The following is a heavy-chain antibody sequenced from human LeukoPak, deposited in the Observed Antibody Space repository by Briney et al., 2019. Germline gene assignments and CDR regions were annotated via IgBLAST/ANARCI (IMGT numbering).Heavy chain of an antibody. D-gene: IGHD2-15*01. V-gene: IGHV4-59*01. J-gene: IGHJ4*02. CDR2: IYHSGST. CDR3: ARVSCSGGNCYFDY. Sequence: SETLSLTCTVSGGSISSYYWSWIWQPPGKGLEWIGYIYHSGSTNYSPSLKSRVAQSVDTSKSQFSLKLRSVTAADTAVYYCARVSCSGGNCYFDYWGQGALVTVSS. CDR1: GGSISSYY.